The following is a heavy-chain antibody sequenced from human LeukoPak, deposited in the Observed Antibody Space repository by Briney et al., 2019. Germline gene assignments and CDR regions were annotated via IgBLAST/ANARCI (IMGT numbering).Heavy chain of an antibody. J-gene: IGHJ4*02. CDR2: INPNSGGT. CDR3: ASEPIYYDILTGYYIVGGRIDY. V-gene: IGHV1-2*02. Sequence: ASVTVSFKSSGYTFTVYYMHWVRQAPGQGLEGMGWINPNSGGTNYAQKFQGRVTMTRDTSISTAYMELSRLRSDDTAVYYCASEPIYYDILTGYYIVGGRIDYWGQGTLVTVSS. CDR1: GYTFTVYY. D-gene: IGHD3-9*01.